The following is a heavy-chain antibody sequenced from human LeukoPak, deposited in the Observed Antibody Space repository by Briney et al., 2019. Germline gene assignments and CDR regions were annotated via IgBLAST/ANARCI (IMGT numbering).Heavy chain of an antibody. Sequence: GGSLRLSCAASGFAFSSYGVHWVRQAPGKGLDWVAVISYDGSTEYYIDSVKGRFTISRDNSKNTLYLQMNSLRAEDTAVYYCAKETYSTSWQLDSWGQGTLVTVSS. J-gene: IGHJ4*02. CDR2: ISYDGSTE. D-gene: IGHD2-2*01. CDR1: GFAFSSYG. V-gene: IGHV3-30*18. CDR3: AKETYSTSWQLDS.